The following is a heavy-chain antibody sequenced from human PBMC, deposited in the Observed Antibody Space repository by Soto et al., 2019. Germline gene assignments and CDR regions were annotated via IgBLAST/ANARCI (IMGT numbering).Heavy chain of an antibody. CDR2: ISYDGSNK. V-gene: IGHV3-30-3*01. J-gene: IGHJ4*02. Sequence: GGSLRLSCAASGFTFSSCAMHWVRQAPGKGLEWVAVISYDGSNKYYADSVKGRFTISRDNSKNTLYLQMNSLRAEDTAVYYCAREEEVEKGDDSGSSTFDYWGQGTLVTVSS. CDR3: AREEEVEKGDDSGSSTFDY. D-gene: IGHD3-10*01. CDR1: GFTFSSCA.